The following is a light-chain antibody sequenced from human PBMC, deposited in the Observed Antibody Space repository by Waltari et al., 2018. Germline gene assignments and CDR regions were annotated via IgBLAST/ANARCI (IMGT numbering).Light chain of an antibody. CDR2: EVT. CDR3: CSFVGSRTSLYV. Sequence: QSALTQPASVSGSPGQSITISCTGTSSAVGSYNLVSWYQHHPGKAPNLIIYEVTKRPSGVSNRFSGSKSGNTASLTISGLQAEDETDYYCCSFVGSRTSLYVFGTGTKVSVL. V-gene: IGLV2-23*02. J-gene: IGLJ1*01. CDR1: SSAVGSYNL.